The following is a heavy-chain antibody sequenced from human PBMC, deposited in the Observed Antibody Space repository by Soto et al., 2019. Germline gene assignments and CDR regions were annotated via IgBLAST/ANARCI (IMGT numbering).Heavy chain of an antibody. Sequence: ASVKVSCKASGYTFTSYAMHWVRQAPGQRLEWMGWINTGNGNTKYSQKFQGRVTITRDTSASTAYMELSSLRSEDTAVYYCASGVRLAAVDAFDIWGQGTMVTVSS. V-gene: IGHV1-3*04. J-gene: IGHJ3*02. CDR2: INTGNGNT. CDR1: GYTFTSYA. CDR3: ASGVRLAAVDAFDI. D-gene: IGHD6-13*01.